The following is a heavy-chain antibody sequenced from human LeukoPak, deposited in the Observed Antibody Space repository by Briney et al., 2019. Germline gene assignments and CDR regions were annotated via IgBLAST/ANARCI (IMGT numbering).Heavy chain of an antibody. CDR3: ARELGYYMDV. Sequence: ASVKVSCKASGGTFSSYAISWARQAPGQGLEWMGRIIPIFGTANYAQKFQGRVTITTDESTSTAYMELSSLRSEDTAVYYCARELGYYMDVWGKGTTVTVSS. D-gene: IGHD3-16*01. CDR2: IIPIFGTA. J-gene: IGHJ6*03. CDR1: GGTFSSYA. V-gene: IGHV1-69*05.